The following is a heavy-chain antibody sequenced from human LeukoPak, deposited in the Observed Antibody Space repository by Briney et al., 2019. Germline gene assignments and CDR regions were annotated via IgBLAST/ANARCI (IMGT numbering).Heavy chain of an antibody. V-gene: IGHV1-3*03. J-gene: IGHJ6*03. CDR3: ARSGQQLGRDYFYYMDV. CDR2: INAGNGNT. D-gene: IGHD6-13*01. Sequence: ASVKVSCKASGYTFTNYAMHWVRQAPGQRLEWMGWINAGNGNTKYSQDFQGRVTITRDTSASIAYMEVSSLRSADMAVYYCARSGQQLGRDYFYYMDVWGRGTTVTVSS. CDR1: GYTFTNYA.